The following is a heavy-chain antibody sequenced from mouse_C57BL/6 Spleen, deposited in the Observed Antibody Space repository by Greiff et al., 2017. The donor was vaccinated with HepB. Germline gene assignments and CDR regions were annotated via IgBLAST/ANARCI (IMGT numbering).Heavy chain of an antibody. CDR3: ARSPHTTVVPHWYFDV. D-gene: IGHD1-1*01. J-gene: IGHJ1*03. V-gene: IGHV1-39*01. Sequence: VQLKESGPELVKPGASVKISCKASGYSFTDYNMNWVKQSNGKSLEWIGVINPNYGTTSYNQKFKGKATLTVDQSSSTAYMQLNSLTSEDSAVYYCARSPHTTVVPHWYFDVWGTGTTVTVSS. CDR2: INPNYGTT. CDR1: GYSFTDYN.